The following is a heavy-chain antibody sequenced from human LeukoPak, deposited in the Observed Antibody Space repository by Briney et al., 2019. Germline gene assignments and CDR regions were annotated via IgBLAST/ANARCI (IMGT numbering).Heavy chain of an antibody. CDR2: IKEDGSEE. V-gene: IGHV3-7*01. Sequence: GRSLRLSCAASGFTFTGYWMTWVRQAPGKGLEWVANIKEDGSEEYYVDSVKGRFTISRDNAKNSLYMQMTSLRVEDTAVYYCARGGPTGALDYWGQGTLVTVSS. CDR3: ARGGPTGALDY. D-gene: IGHD7-27*01. J-gene: IGHJ4*02. CDR1: GFTFTGYW.